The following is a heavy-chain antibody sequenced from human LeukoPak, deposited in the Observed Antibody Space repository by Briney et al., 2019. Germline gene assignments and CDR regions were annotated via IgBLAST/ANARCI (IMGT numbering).Heavy chain of an antibody. CDR3: ARVPREDGYIDY. D-gene: IGHD5-24*01. J-gene: IGHJ4*02. CDR1: GFTVSSNY. Sequence: SGGSLRLSCAASGFTVSSNYMSWVRQAPGKGLEWVSVIYSGGSTYYADSVKGRFTISRDNSKNTLYLQMNSLRAEDTAVYYCARVPREDGYIDYWGQGTLVTVSS. CDR2: IYSGGST. V-gene: IGHV3-66*01.